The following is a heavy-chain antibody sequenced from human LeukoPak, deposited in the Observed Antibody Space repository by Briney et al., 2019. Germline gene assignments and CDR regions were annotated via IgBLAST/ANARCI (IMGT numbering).Heavy chain of an antibody. CDR3: ARQNYDILTGYHELGMNSFDP. CDR2: IYYSGST. V-gene: IGHV4-39*01. J-gene: IGHJ5*02. D-gene: IGHD3-9*01. CDR1: GGSMSSSSYY. Sequence: SETLSLTCTVSGGSMSSSSYYWGWIRQPPGKGLEWIGSIYYSGSTYYNPSLKSRVAISVDTSKNQFSLKLSSVTAADTAVYYCARQNYDILTGYHELGMNSFDPWGQGTLVTVSS.